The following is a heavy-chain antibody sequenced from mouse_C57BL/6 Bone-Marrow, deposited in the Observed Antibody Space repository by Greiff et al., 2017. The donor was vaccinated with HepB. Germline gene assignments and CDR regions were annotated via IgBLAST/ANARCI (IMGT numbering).Heavy chain of an antibody. CDR3: ARKLRLPYYYAMDY. D-gene: IGHD3-2*02. CDR2: ISSGSSTI. J-gene: IGHJ4*01. Sequence: DVHLVESGGGLVKPGGSLTLSCAASGFTFSDYGMHWVRQAPEKGLEWVAYISSGSSTIYYADTVKGRFTIARDNAKNTLFLQRTSLRSEDTAMYYCARKLRLPYYYAMDYWGQGTSVTVSS. V-gene: IGHV5-17*01. CDR1: GFTFSDYG.